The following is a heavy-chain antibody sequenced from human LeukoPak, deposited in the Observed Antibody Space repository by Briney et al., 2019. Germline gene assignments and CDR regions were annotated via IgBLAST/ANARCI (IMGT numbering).Heavy chain of an antibody. CDR2: ISYDGSNK. CDR1: GFTFSSYA. D-gene: IGHD3-16*01. V-gene: IGHV3-30-3*01. CDR3: VKDRIWGEDYFDY. J-gene: IGHJ4*02. Sequence: LAGGSLRLSCAASGFTFSSYAMHWVRQAPGKGLEWVAVISYDGSNKYYADSVKGRFTISRDNSKNTLFLQMNSLRAEDTAVYYCVKDRIWGEDYFDYWGQGTLVTVSS.